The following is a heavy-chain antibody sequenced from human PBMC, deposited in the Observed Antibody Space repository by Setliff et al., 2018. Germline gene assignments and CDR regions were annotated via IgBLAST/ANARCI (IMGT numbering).Heavy chain of an antibody. V-gene: IGHV3-48*01. CDR3: ARHSGNDSSGYYYVNWFDP. Sequence: VGSLRLSCVASGFTFSSHGMTWVRLAPGKGLEWISYISTSSSTIYNADSVKGRFTISRDNANHSLYLQMNSLRAEDTAVYYCARHSGNDSSGYYYVNWFDPWGQGTLVTVSS. J-gene: IGHJ5*02. D-gene: IGHD3-22*01. CDR1: GFTFSSHG. CDR2: ISTSSSTI.